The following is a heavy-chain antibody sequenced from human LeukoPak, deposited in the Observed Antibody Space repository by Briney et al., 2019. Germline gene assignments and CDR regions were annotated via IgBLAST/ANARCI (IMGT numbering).Heavy chain of an antibody. CDR3: ARSPSRNYYDSSGYFFDY. D-gene: IGHD3-22*01. CDR1: GGSISSGGYY. V-gene: IGHV4-31*03. CDR2: IYYSGST. J-gene: IGHJ4*02. Sequence: SQTLSLTCTASGGSISSGGYYWSWIRQHPGKGLEWIGYIYYSGSTYYNPSLKSRVTISVDTSKNQFSLKLSSVTAADTAVYYCARSPSRNYYDSSGYFFDYWGQGTLVTVSS.